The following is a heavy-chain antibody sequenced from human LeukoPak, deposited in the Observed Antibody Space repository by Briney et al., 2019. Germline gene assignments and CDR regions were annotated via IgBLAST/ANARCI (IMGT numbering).Heavy chain of an antibody. CDR2: ISSSSSYI. Sequence: PGGSLRLSCVASGFTFSSYSMNWVRQAPGKGLEWVSSISSSSSYIYYADSVKGRFTISRDNAKNSLYLQMNSLRGEDTAVYYCARDTPGEESHWGQGTLVTVSS. CDR3: ARDTPGEESH. D-gene: IGHD2-2*01. J-gene: IGHJ4*02. CDR1: GFTFSSYS. V-gene: IGHV3-21*01.